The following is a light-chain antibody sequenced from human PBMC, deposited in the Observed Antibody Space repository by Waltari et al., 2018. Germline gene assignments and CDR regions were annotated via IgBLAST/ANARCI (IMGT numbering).Light chain of an antibody. CDR3: CSYATSNTWV. V-gene: IGLV2-23*02. CDR1: SNDVGSYYL. J-gene: IGLJ3*02. Sequence: QSALTQPASVSGSPGQSITIPCTGTSNDVGSYYLVSWYQQYPGKAPKRMIYEVIERPSVVSNRFSGSKSGNTASLTISGLQAEDEADYSCCSYATSNTWVFGGGTKLTVL. CDR2: EVI.